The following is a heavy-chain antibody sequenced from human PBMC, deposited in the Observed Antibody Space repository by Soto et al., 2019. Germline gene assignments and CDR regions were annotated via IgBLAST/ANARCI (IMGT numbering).Heavy chain of an antibody. D-gene: IGHD6-19*01. J-gene: IGHJ4*02. CDR3: AKSSPPPGIAVAAIDY. V-gene: IGHV4-39*01. CDR2: IYYSGNT. CDR1: SGSISSSTYY. Sequence: SETLSLTCTVSSGSISSSTYYWGWIRQPPGKGLEWIGNIYYSGNTYYNPSLKSRVTISVDTSKNTLYLQMNSLRAEDTAVYYCAKSSPPPGIAVAAIDYWGQGTLVTVSS.